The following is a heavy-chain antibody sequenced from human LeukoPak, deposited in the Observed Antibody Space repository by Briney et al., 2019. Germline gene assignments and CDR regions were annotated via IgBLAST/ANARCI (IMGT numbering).Heavy chain of an antibody. D-gene: IGHD4-23*01. CDR3: AREPPLGGYFDY. Sequence: SETLSLTCTVSGGSISSSSYYWGWIRQPPGKGLEWIGSIYYSGSTYYNPSLKSRVTISVDTSKNQFSLKLSSVTAADTAVYYCAREPPLGGYFDYWGQGTLVTVSS. CDR2: IYYSGST. J-gene: IGHJ4*02. CDR1: GGSISSSSYY. V-gene: IGHV4-39*02.